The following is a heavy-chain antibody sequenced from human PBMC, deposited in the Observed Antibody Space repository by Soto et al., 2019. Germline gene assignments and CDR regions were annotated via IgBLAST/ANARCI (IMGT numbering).Heavy chain of an antibody. CDR1: GGSISSAAYY. Sequence: QVQLQESGPGLVKPSQTLSLSCTVSGGSISSAAYYWSWIRQHPGKGLEWIGYISHRGSTYYTPFLKSRVIISADTSKNQFSLNLTSVTAADPAVYYCAREYTYGSNFFDCWGQGALVTVSS. CDR2: ISHRGST. V-gene: IGHV4-31*03. CDR3: AREYTYGSNFFDC. D-gene: IGHD5-18*01. J-gene: IGHJ4*02.